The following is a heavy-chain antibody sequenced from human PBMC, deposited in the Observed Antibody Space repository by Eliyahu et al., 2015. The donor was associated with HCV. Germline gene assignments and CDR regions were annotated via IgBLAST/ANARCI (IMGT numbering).Heavy chain of an antibody. CDR2: MYNSGST. CDR1: GGSISGYY. V-gene: IGHV4-59*01. Sequence: QVQLQESGPGLVKPSETLSLTCXVSGGSISGYYWSWIRQPPGTGLEWIGYMYNSGSTNYNPSLKSRVTIPVDTSRNQFSLKLSSVTAADTAVYYCARAPNWSAYYPDYWGQGILVTVSS. D-gene: IGHD3-3*01. J-gene: IGHJ4*02. CDR3: ARAPNWSAYYPDY.